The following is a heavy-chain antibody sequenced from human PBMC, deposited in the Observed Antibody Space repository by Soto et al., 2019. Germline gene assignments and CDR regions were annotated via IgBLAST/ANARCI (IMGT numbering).Heavy chain of an antibody. CDR3: ARLDYFGAY. D-gene: IGHD4-17*01. J-gene: IGHJ4*02. Sequence: PSETLSLTCAVYGGSFSAYYWSWVRQPPGKGLEWIGEIIHSESTKYNPSLKSRVTISVDTSKNQFSLKLSSVTAADTAVYYCARLDYFGAYWGQGTLVTVSS. V-gene: IGHV4-34*12. CDR1: GGSFSAYY. CDR2: IIHSEST.